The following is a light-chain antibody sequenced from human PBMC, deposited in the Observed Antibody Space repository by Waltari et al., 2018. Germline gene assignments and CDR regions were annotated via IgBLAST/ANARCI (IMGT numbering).Light chain of an antibody. CDR3: ASWDDSLNGRWV. CDR1: YSNVGANG. V-gene: IGLV1-44*01. J-gene: IGLJ2*01. CDR2: RND. Sequence: QSVLTQPPSASGTPGQRVTISCSGSYSNVGANGVNWHQHLPGTAPKLPIYRNDRRPSGVPDRFSASKSGTSASLAISGLRPEDEADYYCASWDDSLNGRWVFGGGTKLTVL.